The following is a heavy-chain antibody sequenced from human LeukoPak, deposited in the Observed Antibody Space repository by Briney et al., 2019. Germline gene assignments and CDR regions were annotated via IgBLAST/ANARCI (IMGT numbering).Heavy chain of an antibody. CDR1: GITFGNNW. CDR3: ARDVPHNWFDT. Sequence: GGSLRLSCAASGITFGNNWMHRVRQGPGKGLVWISRINSDGGGAIYADSVKGRFTVSRDNAKNTLYLQMNSLRVEDTAVYYCARDVPHNWFDTWGQGTLVTVSS. CDR2: INSDGGGA. V-gene: IGHV3-74*01. J-gene: IGHJ5*02.